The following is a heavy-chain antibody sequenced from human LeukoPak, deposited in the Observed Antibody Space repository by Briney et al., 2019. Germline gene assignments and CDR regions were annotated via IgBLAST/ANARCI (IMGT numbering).Heavy chain of an antibody. V-gene: IGHV4-34*01. CDR1: GGSFSGYY. CDR2: INHSGST. D-gene: IGHD2-21*01. J-gene: IGHJ4*02. Sequence: SETLSLTCAVYGGSFSGYYWSWIRQPPGKGLEWIGEINHSGSTNYNPSLKSRVTISVGTSKNQFSLKLSSVTAADTAVYYCASLWQPLDYWGQGTLVTVSS. CDR3: ASLWQPLDY.